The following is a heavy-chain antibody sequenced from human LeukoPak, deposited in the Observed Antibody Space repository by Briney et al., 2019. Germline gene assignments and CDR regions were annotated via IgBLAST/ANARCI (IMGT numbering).Heavy chain of an antibody. D-gene: IGHD3-22*01. V-gene: IGHV4-31*03. CDR2: IYYSGST. Sequence: PSQTLSLTCTVSGVSISSGGYYWSWIRQHPGKGLEWIGYIYYSGSTYYNPSLKSRVTISVDTSKNQFSLKLSSVTAADTAVYYCARVYRDRWPVVVHTEYFQHWGQGTLVTVSS. J-gene: IGHJ1*01. CDR1: GVSISSGGYY. CDR3: ARVYRDRWPVVVHTEYFQH.